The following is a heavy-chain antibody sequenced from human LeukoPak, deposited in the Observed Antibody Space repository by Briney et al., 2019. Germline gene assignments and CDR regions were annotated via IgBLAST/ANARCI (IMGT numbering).Heavy chain of an antibody. CDR1: GYTFTSYG. J-gene: IGHJ4*02. CDR2: ISAYNGNT. Sequence: ASVKVSCKASGYTFTSYGISWVRQAPGQGLERRGWISAYNGNTNYAQKLQGRVTMTTDTSTSTAYMELRSLRSDDTAVYYCARDRRVYDFWSGYYGPDFDYWGQGTLVTVSS. CDR3: ARDRRVYDFWSGYYGPDFDY. V-gene: IGHV1-18*01. D-gene: IGHD3-3*01.